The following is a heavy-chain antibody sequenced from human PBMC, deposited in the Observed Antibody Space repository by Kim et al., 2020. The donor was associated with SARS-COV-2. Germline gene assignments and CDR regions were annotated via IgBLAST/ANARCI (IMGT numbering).Heavy chain of an antibody. CDR2: GGTA. CDR3: TKALYGGNF. Sequence: GGTANDEESGRGRFTVASDNSKNMLYLQMNSLRAEDTAVYYCTKALYGGNFWGQGTLVTVSS. D-gene: IGHD3-16*02. V-gene: IGHV3-23*01. J-gene: IGHJ4*02.